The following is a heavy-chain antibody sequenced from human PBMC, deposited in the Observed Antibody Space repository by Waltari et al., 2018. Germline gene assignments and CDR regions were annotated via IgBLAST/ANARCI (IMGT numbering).Heavy chain of an antibody. D-gene: IGHD2-2*01. Sequence: QVQLVQSGAEVKKPGASVKVSCKASGYTFTSYAMHWVRQAPGQRLEWMGWINAGNGNTKYSQKFQGRVTITRDTSASTAYMELSSLRSEDTAVYYCARDGGRCSSTSCYPYYFDYWGQGTLVTVSS. V-gene: IGHV1-3*01. CDR1: GYTFTSYA. J-gene: IGHJ4*02. CDR2: INAGNGNT. CDR3: ARDGGRCSSTSCYPYYFDY.